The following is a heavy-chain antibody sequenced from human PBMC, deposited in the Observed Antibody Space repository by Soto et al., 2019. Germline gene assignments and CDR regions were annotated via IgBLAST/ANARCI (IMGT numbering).Heavy chain of an antibody. V-gene: IGHV3-33*01. CDR2: IWYDGSNK. CDR3: ARDRYSGYDFHVGSFDY. J-gene: IGHJ4*02. CDR1: GFTFSSYG. D-gene: IGHD5-12*01. Sequence: QVQLVESGGGVVQPGRSLRLSCAASGFTFSSYGMHWVRQAPGKGLEWVAVIWYDGSNKYYADSVKGRFTISRDNSKNTLYLQMNSLRAEDTAVYYCARDRYSGYDFHVGSFDYWGQGTLVTVSS.